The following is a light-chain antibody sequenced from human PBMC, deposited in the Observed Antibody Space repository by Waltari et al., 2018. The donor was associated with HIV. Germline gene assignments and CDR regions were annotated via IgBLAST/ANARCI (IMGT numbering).Light chain of an antibody. CDR2: AAS. J-gene: IGKJ5*01. V-gene: IGKV1-39*01. CDR3: QQSYSIPIT. Sequence: DIQMTQSPSSLSASVGDRVTITCRASQSISTYLNWYQQKPGKAPKLLIYAASSLVSGVPSRFSGSGSGTDFTLTISSLQPEDFATYYYQQSYSIPITFGQGTRLEIK. CDR1: QSISTY.